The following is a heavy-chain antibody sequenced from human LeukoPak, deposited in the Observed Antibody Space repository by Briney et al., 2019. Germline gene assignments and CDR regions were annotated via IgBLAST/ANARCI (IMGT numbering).Heavy chain of an antibody. CDR3: AKDMGSGVVTAFVDAFDI. CDR2: ISYDGSNK. V-gene: IGHV3-30*04. J-gene: IGHJ3*02. D-gene: IGHD2-21*02. CDR1: GFTFSSYA. Sequence: QSGGSLRLSCAASGFTFSSYAMHWVRQAPGKGLEWVAVISYDGSNKYYADSVKGRFTISRDNSKNTLYLQMNSLRAEDTAVYYCAKDMGSGVVTAFVDAFDIWGQGTMVTVSS.